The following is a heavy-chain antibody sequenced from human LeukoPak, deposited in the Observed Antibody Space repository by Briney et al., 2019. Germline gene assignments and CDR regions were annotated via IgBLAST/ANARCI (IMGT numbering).Heavy chain of an antibody. D-gene: IGHD4-23*01. Sequence: GRSLRPSCAASGFTVSSNYMSWARPAPGKRLEWVSVIYSGGSTYYADSVKGRFTISRHNSKNTLYLQMNSLRAEDTAVYYCASLDYGGNSDAFDIWGQGTMVTVFS. CDR3: ASLDYGGNSDAFDI. CDR1: GFTVSSNY. J-gene: IGHJ3*02. CDR2: IYSGGST. V-gene: IGHV3-53*04.